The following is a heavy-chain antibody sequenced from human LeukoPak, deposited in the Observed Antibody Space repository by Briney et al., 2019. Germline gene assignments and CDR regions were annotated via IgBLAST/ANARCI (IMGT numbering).Heavy chain of an antibody. D-gene: IGHD5-18*01. CDR2: ISSSSDTI. CDR3: ARNTPTYSTPEN. V-gene: IGHV3-48*01. Sequence: GGSLRLSWAASGFTFNIYRMTWVRQAPGKGLEWVSYISSSSDTIYYAASVKGRFTISRDNAKNSLYLHMNSLRAEDTAMYYCARNTPTYSTPENWGQGTLVTVSS. CDR1: GFTFNIYR. J-gene: IGHJ4*02.